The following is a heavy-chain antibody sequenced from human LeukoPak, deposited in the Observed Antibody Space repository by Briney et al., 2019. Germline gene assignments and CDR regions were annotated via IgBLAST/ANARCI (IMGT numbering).Heavy chain of an antibody. D-gene: IGHD2-2*01. CDR1: GGPISSHY. CDR2: IYYSGST. CDR3: ARVSRTSRTLDY. Sequence: SETLSLTCTVSGGPISSHYWSWIRQPPGKGLEWIGYIYYSGSTNYNPSLKSRVTIPVDTSKNQFSLKLSSVTAADTAVYYCARVSRTSRTLDYWGQGTLVTVSS. V-gene: IGHV4-59*11. J-gene: IGHJ4*02.